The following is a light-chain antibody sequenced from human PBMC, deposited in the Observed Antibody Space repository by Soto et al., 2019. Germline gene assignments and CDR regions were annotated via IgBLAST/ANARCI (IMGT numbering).Light chain of an antibody. CDR1: QSVSSN. CDR2: GAS. J-gene: IGKJ5*01. Sequence: IVLTQPQATLSVSPGERAALSWLASQSVSSNLAWYQQKPGQAPRLLMYGASSRATGIPDRLSGSGSGTDFTLTISRLEPEDFAVYYCQQYGSSPITFGQGTRLEIK. V-gene: IGKV3-20*01. CDR3: QQYGSSPIT.